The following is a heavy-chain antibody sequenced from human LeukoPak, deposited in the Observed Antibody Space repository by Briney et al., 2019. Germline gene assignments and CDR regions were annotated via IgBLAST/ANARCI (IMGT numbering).Heavy chain of an antibody. V-gene: IGHV3-53*01. J-gene: IGHJ5*02. CDR3: ARENLQLARGWFDP. D-gene: IGHD1-1*01. CDR1: GLTVSSNY. CDR2: IYSGGNS. Sequence: PGGSLRLSRAASGLTVSSNYMSWVRQAPGKGLEWVSLIYSGGNSLYADSVKGRFSISRDNSKNTIYLQMNSLRAEDTAVYYCARENLQLARGWFDPWGQGTLVTVSS.